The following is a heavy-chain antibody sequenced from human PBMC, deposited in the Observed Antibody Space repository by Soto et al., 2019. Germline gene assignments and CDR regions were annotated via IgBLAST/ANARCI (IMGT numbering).Heavy chain of an antibody. D-gene: IGHD6-19*01. J-gene: IGHJ4*02. CDR1: GGSFSGYY. V-gene: IGHV4-34*01. CDR2: INHSGST. Sequence: SETLSLTCAVYGGSFSGYYWSWIRQPPGKGLEWIGEINHSGSTNYNPSLKSRVTISVDTSKNQFSLKLSSVTAADTAVYYCARRIVYIAVAGTNFDYWGQGTLVTVSS. CDR3: ARRIVYIAVAGTNFDY.